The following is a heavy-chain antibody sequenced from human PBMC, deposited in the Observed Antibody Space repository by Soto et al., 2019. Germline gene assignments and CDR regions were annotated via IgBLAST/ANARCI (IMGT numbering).Heavy chain of an antibody. J-gene: IGHJ3*01. CDR1: GFTFSSYT. CDR2: ILYDGNSE. Sequence: QVQLVESGGGVVQPGRSLRLSCAVSGFTFSSYTMHWVRQAPGKGLEWVAVILYDGNSEYYADSVKGRFTISRDNSKNTLYLQMNSLRAADTSLYYCAGEVGPTTAGAFDFWGQGTMVTVSS. V-gene: IGHV3-30-3*01. CDR3: AGEVGPTTAGAFDF. D-gene: IGHD1-26*01.